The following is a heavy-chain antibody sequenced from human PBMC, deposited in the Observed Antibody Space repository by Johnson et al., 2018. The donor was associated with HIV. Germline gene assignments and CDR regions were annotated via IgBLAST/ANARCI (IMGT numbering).Heavy chain of an antibody. CDR2: INSDGTYT. J-gene: IGHJ3*02. D-gene: IGHD3-3*01. Sequence: VQLVESGGGVVRPGGSLSLSCAASGFTFSSYWMHWVRQAPGKGLVWVSRINSDGTYTTYADSVKGRFTISRDNAKNTLYLQMNSLRAEDRAVYYCASTYYNFWSGPPSSAFDIWGQGTMVTVSS. CDR3: ASTYYNFWSGPPSSAFDI. V-gene: IGHV3-74*02. CDR1: GFTFSSYW.